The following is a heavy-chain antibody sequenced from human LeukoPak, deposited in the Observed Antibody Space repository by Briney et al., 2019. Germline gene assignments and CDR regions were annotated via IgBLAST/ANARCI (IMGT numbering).Heavy chain of an antibody. J-gene: IGHJ4*02. D-gene: IGHD6-13*01. CDR2: IRYDGSNK. CDR3: ARDREAASDFDY. CDR1: GFTFSSYG. Sequence: GGSLRLSCAASGFTFSSYGMHWVRQAPGKGLEWVAFIRYDGSNKYYADSVKGRFTISRDNSKNTLYLQMNSLRAEDTAVYYCARDREAASDFDYWGQGTLVTVSS. V-gene: IGHV3-30*02.